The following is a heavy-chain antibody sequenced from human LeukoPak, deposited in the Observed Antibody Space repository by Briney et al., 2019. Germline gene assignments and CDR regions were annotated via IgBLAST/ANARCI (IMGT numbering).Heavy chain of an antibody. Sequence: GGSLRLSCAASGFTFDDYGMSWVRQAPGKGLEWVSGINWNGGSKAYADSVKGRFTISRDNAKNSLYLQMNSLRAEDTALYYCAKLTSGWELPAIDYWGQGTLVTVSS. V-gene: IGHV3-20*04. D-gene: IGHD1-26*01. CDR1: GFTFDDYG. CDR2: INWNGGSK. CDR3: AKLTSGWELPAIDY. J-gene: IGHJ4*02.